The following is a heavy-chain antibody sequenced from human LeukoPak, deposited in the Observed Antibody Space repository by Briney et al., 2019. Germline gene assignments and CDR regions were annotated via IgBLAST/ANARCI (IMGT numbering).Heavy chain of an antibody. J-gene: IGHJ4*02. Sequence: GGSLRLSCAASGFTFSNYNMNWVRQAPGSGLEWVSSISSSSSYIYYADSVKGRFTISRDNAKNSLYLQMNSLRAEDTAVYYCARAHLNYASSGGLDYWGQGTLVTVSS. V-gene: IGHV3-21*01. CDR3: ARAHLNYASSGGLDY. CDR1: GFTFSNYN. CDR2: ISSSSSYI. D-gene: IGHD3-22*01.